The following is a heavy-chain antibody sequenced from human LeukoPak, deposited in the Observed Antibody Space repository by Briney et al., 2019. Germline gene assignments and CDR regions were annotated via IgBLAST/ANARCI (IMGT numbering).Heavy chain of an antibody. CDR1: GFTFSSYS. Sequence: GGSLRLSCAASGFTFSSYSMNWVRQAPGKGLEWVSSISISSYIYYADSVKGRFTISRDNAKNSLYMQMHSLRAEDTAVYYCARDYCSSTSCYAGDAFDIWGQGTMVTVSS. CDR2: ISISSYI. D-gene: IGHD2-2*01. J-gene: IGHJ3*02. V-gene: IGHV3-21*01. CDR3: ARDYCSSTSCYAGDAFDI.